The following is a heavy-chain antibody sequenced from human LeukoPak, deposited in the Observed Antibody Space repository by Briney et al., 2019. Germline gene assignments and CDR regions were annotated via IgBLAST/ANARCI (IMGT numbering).Heavy chain of an antibody. J-gene: IGHJ4*02. CDR1: GFTFSDYY. CDR2: ISGGSRTI. CDR3: ASHWAQQVVSDY. V-gene: IGHV3-11*04. D-gene: IGHD6-13*01. Sequence: PGGSLRLSCAASGFTFSDYYMNWIRQAPGKGLEWVSSISGGSRTINYADSVKGRFTLSRDNSKSTLYLQMSSLRVEDTAIYYCASHWAQQVVSDYWGQGTLVTVSS.